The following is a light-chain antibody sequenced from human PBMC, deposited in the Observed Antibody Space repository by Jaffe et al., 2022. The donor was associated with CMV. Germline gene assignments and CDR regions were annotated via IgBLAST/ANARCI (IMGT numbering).Light chain of an antibody. CDR1: QDINNF. V-gene: IGKV1-33*01. J-gene: IGKJ3*01. Sequence: DIQLTQSPSSLSASVGDRVTITCQASQDINNFLNWYQQKPGKAPRLLIYDASSLEPGVPSRFSGSGSGTHFTFTIRSLQSEDIATYYCQHYDDVPRFTFGPGTKVDLK. CDR3: QHYDDVPRFT. CDR2: DAS.